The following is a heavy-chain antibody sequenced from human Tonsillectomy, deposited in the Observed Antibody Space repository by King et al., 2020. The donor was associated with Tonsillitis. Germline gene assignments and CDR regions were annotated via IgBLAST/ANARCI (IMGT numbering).Heavy chain of an antibody. J-gene: IGHJ4*02. CDR1: GYTFTGYY. Sequence: VQLVESGAEVKKPGASVKVSCKASGYTFTGYYMHWVRQAPGQGLEWMGWINPNSGGTNYAQDFQGWVTMTRDTSISTVYMELSRLRSDDTAVYYCARAYCSSTSCYLFDYWGQGTLVTVSS. D-gene: IGHD2-2*01. CDR3: ARAYCSSTSCYLFDY. CDR2: INPNSGGT. V-gene: IGHV1-2*04.